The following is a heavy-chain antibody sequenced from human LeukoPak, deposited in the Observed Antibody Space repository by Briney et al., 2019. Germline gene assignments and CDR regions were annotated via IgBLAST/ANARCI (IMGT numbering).Heavy chain of an antibody. Sequence: PSETLSLTCTVSGGSISSYYWSWIRQPPGKGLEWIGYIYYSGSTNYNPSLKSRVTISVDTSKNQFSLNLSSVTAADTAVYFCARGGNWGSYFDYWGQGTLVTVSS. CDR1: GGSISSYY. CDR2: IYYSGST. J-gene: IGHJ4*02. V-gene: IGHV4-59*01. D-gene: IGHD3-16*01. CDR3: ARGGNWGSYFDY.